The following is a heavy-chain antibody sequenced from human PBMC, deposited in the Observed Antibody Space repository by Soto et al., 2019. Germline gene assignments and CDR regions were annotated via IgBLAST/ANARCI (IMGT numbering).Heavy chain of an antibody. CDR3: ATDLRFGYSSGW. D-gene: IGHD6-19*01. Sequence: ASVKVSCKVSGYTLTELSMHWVRQAPGKGLEWMGGFDPEDGETIYAQKFQGRVTMTEDTSTDTAYMELSSLRSEDTAVYYCATDLRFGYSSGWWGQGTLVTVSS. CDR2: FDPEDGET. V-gene: IGHV1-24*01. CDR1: GYTLTELS. J-gene: IGHJ1*01.